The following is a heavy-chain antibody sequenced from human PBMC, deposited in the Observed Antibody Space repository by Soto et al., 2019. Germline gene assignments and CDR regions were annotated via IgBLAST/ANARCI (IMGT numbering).Heavy chain of an antibody. CDR3: ARLVCSGDSCYSTVDY. D-gene: IGHD2-15*01. J-gene: IGHJ4*02. Sequence: ASVKVSCKASGYAFSGYGISWVRQAPGQGLEWMGWIYPYNGNTKYAQKLQGRVTMTTDTSTGTAYMELRSLTSDDTAVYYCARLVCSGDSCYSTVDYWGQGTQVTVSS. CDR2: IYPYNGNT. CDR1: GYAFSGYG. V-gene: IGHV1-18*04.